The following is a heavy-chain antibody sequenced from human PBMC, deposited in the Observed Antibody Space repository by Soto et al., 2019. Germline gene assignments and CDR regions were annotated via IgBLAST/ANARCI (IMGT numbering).Heavy chain of an antibody. V-gene: IGHV4-30-4*01. CDR3: ARDEGQQQLVRSPR. CDR2: IYYSGST. D-gene: IGHD6-13*01. CDR1: GGSISSGDYY. Sequence: SETLSLTCTVSGGSISSGDYYWSWIRQPPGKGLEWIGYIYYSGSTYYNPSLKSRVTISVDTSKNQFSLKLSSVTAADTAVYYGARDEGQQQLVRSPRWGQGTLGTVSS. J-gene: IGHJ4*02.